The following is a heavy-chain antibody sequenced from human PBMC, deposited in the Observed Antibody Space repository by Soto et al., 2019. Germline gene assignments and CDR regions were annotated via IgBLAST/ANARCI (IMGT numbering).Heavy chain of an antibody. CDR3: ARGNCSSPNCYSFSGYYGMDV. V-gene: IGHV4-4*07. J-gene: IGHJ6*02. D-gene: IGHD2-2*01. CDR2: IYTSGST. Sequence: LSLTCTVSGGSISSYYWSWIRQPAGKGLEWIGRIYTSGSTNYNPSLKSRVTMSLDTSKNQSSLKLTSVTAADTALYYCARGNCSSPNCYSFSGYYGMDVWGQGTTVTVSS. CDR1: GGSISSYY.